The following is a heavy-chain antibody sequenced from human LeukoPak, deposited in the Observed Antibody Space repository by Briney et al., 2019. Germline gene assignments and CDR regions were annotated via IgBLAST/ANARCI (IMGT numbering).Heavy chain of an antibody. CDR1: GFTFSSYE. CDR2: ISSSGSTI. D-gene: IGHD3-22*01. CDR3: ARDDSSGYYYTDY. V-gene: IGHV3-48*03. J-gene: IGHJ4*02. Sequence: PGGSLRLSCAASGFTFSSYEMNWVRQAPGKGLEWVSYISSSGSTIYYADSVEGRFTISRDNAKNSLYLQMNSLRAEDTAVYYCARDDSSGYYYTDYWGQGTLVTVSS.